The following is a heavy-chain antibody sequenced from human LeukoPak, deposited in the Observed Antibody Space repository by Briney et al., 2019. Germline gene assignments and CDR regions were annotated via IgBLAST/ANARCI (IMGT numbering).Heavy chain of an antibody. V-gene: IGHV3-53*01. CDR2: IYSGGST. J-gene: IGHJ4*02. CDR3: ARGSREMATIFDY. Sequence: PGGSLRLSCAASGFTVSSNYMSWVRQAPGKGLEWVSVIYSGGSTYYADSVKGRFTISRDNSKNTLYIQVNSLRAEDTAVYYCARGSREMATIFDYWGQGTLVTVSS. D-gene: IGHD5-24*01. CDR1: GFTVSSNY.